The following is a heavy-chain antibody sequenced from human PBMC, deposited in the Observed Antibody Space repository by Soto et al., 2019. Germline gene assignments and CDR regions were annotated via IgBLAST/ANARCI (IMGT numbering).Heavy chain of an antibody. J-gene: IGHJ4*02. CDR2: ISYDGSNK. CDR1: GFTFSSYA. V-gene: IGHV3-30-3*01. Sequence: QVQLVESGGGVVQPGRSLRLSCAASGFTFSSYAMHWVRQAPGKGLEWVAVISYDGSNKYYADSVKGRFTISRDNSKNTLYLQMNSLRAEDTAVYYCVSGAPFAYWGQGALVTVSS. D-gene: IGHD1-26*01. CDR3: VSGAPFAY.